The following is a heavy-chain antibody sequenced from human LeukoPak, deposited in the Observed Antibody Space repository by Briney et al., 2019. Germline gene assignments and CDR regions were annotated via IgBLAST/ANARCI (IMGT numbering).Heavy chain of an antibody. Sequence: GGSLRLSCAASGFTFSTAWMSWVRQAPGKGLEWVGGVKRTLNGVIVDYAAPVKDRFTISRDDSEATLYLQMNGLKSEDTAVYFCAADSPVSMAHSFDYWGQGLLVTVSS. D-gene: IGHD2-21*01. CDR1: GFTFSTAW. CDR3: AADSPVSMAHSFDY. J-gene: IGHJ4*02. V-gene: IGHV3-15*01. CDR2: VKRTLNGVIV.